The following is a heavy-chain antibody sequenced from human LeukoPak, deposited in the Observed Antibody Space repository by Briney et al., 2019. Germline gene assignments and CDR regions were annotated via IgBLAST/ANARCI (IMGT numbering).Heavy chain of an antibody. D-gene: IGHD2-2*01. Sequence: GGSLRLSCAASGLTFSSFTMNWVRQAPGKGLEWVSSISGSGSYIYYADSVKGRFTISRDNAKNSLYLQMNSLRAEDTAAYYCAKGCSSTSCYGDWGQGTLVTVSS. CDR1: GLTFSSFT. J-gene: IGHJ4*02. V-gene: IGHV3-21*01. CDR3: AKGCSSTSCYGD. CDR2: ISGSGSYI.